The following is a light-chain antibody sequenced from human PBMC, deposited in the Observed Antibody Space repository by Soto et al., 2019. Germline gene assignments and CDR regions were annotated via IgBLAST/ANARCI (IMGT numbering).Light chain of an antibody. J-gene: IGLJ2*01. V-gene: IGLV2-23*01. CDR1: SRAVGSYNL. CDR3: CSYAGSSTVG. Sequence: QYALTQPASVSGSPGQSITISCTGTSRAVGSYNLVSWYQQHPGKAPKLTIYEGSKRPSGVSNRFSGSKSGNTASLTISGLQAEDEADYYCCSYAGSSTVGFGGGTKLTVL. CDR2: EGS.